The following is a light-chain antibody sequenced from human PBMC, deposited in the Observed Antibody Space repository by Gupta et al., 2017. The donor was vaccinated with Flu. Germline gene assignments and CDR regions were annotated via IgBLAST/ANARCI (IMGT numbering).Light chain of an antibody. Sequence: DIVMTQSPLSLPVTPGEPASISCRSSQSLLHSNGYNYLDWYLQKPGQSPQLLIYLGSNRASGVPERLSGSGSGTDFTLKISRVEAEDVGVYYCMQALQTPNSFGQGTKLEIK. V-gene: IGKV2-28*01. J-gene: IGKJ2*03. CDR2: LGS. CDR3: MQALQTPNS. CDR1: QSLLHSNGYNY.